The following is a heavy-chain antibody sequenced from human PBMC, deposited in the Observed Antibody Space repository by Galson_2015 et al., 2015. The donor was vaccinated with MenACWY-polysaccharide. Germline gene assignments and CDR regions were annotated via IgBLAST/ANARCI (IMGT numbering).Heavy chain of an antibody. V-gene: IGHV3-30*03. CDR3: ARSPPIYDSSGRDFDY. Sequence: SLRLSCAASGFTFSSYGMHWVRQAPGKGLEWVAVISYDGSNKYYADSVKGRFTISRDNSKNTLYLQMNSLRAEDTAVYYCARSPPIYDSSGRDFDYWGQGTLVTVSS. CDR1: GFTFSSYG. D-gene: IGHD3-22*01. J-gene: IGHJ4*02. CDR2: ISYDGSNK.